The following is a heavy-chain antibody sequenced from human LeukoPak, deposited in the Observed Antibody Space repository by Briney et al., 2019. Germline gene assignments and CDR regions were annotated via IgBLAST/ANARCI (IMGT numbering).Heavy chain of an antibody. CDR2: IWNDGRNK. D-gene: IGHD3-16*01. CDR3: ARLRTAFDI. CDR1: GFTLSRYG. Sequence: GGSLRLSCAASGFTLSRYGMHWVRQAPGKGLEWVAVIWNDGRNKYYADSVKGRFTISRDNSKNTLYLQMNSLRAEDTAVYYCARLRTAFDIWGQGTMVTVSS. V-gene: IGHV3-33*01. J-gene: IGHJ3*02.